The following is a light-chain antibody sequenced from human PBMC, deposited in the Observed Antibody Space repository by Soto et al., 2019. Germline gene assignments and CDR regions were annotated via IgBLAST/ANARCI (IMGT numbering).Light chain of an antibody. CDR1: QSVSSSY. CDR2: GAS. J-gene: IGKJ1*01. Sequence: EIVLTQSPGTLSLSPGERATLSCRASQSVSSSYLAWYQQKPGQAPRLLIYGASNRATGIPYRFSGSGSGTDFTLTISRLEPEDFAVDYCQQYGSSLWTFGQGTKVEIK. CDR3: QQYGSSLWT. V-gene: IGKV3-20*01.